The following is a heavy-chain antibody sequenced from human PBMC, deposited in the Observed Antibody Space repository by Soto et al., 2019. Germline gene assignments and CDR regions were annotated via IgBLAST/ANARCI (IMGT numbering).Heavy chain of an antibody. V-gene: IGHV1-69*01. Sequence: QVQLVQSGPEVKKPGSSVKVSCKSSGGTFTTYTFSWVRQAPGQGLEWMAGIIPIFGASKSAQKYQDRVAITTDESTRTIYMELSSLRSDDTAVYYCARDGDGNSKAYWGQGTLVTVSS. J-gene: IGHJ4*02. CDR3: ARDGDGNSKAY. CDR1: GGTFTTYT. CDR2: IIPIFGAS. D-gene: IGHD4-4*01.